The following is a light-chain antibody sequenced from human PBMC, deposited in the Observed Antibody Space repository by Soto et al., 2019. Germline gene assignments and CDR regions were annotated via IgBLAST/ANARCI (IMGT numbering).Light chain of an antibody. Sequence: QSVLTQPASVSGSPGQSITISCTGTSRDVGSYNLVSWYKQHPGKDPKLMIYEGSKRPSGVPTRLSGSKSGNTASLTISGLQAEDEAYYYCFSYAGSSTSVVFVGGTKLTVL. V-gene: IGLV2-23*01. CDR3: FSYAGSSTSVV. CDR2: EGS. CDR1: SRDVGSYNL. J-gene: IGLJ2*01.